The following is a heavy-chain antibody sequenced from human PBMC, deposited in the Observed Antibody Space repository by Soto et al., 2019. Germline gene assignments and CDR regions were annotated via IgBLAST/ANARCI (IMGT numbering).Heavy chain of an antibody. CDR1: GFTFRRHA. D-gene: IGHD4-17*01. V-gene: IGHV3-30-3*01. Sequence: QVLLMESGGGVVQPGSSLRLSCGASGFTFRRHAVHWVRQAPGKGLEWVADVSHDGTKKHYVDSVKGRFTISRDNSKNTLYLQLNSLRAEDTAMYFCARHALIQDYGDVFDLWGQGTMVTVSS. CDR2: VSHDGTKK. CDR3: ARHALIQDYGDVFDL. J-gene: IGHJ3*01.